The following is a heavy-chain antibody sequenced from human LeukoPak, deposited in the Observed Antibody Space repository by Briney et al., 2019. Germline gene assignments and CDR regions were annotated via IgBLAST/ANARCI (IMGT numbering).Heavy chain of an antibody. CDR3: AKLEPQIKGYFDY. V-gene: IGHV1-8*01. Sequence: ASVKVSCKASGYTFTSYDINWVRQATGQGLEWMGWMNPNSGNTGYAQKFQGRVTMTRNTSISTAYMELSSLRSEDTAVYYCAKLEPQIKGYFDYWGQGTLVTVSS. CDR2: MNPNSGNT. CDR1: GYTFTSYD. J-gene: IGHJ4*02. D-gene: IGHD1-14*01.